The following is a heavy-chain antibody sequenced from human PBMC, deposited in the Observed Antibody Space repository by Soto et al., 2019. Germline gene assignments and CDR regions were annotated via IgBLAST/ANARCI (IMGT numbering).Heavy chain of an antibody. J-gene: IGHJ4*02. CDR1: GFTFSSYG. D-gene: IGHD6-13*01. Sequence: QVQLVESGGGVVQPGRSLRLSCAASGFTFSSYGMHWVRHAPGKGLEWVAVISYDGGNKYYADSVKGRFTISRDNSKNKLYLQMNSLRAEDTAVYYCAKGDRIAAAGHFDYWGQGTLVTVSS. CDR3: AKGDRIAAAGHFDY. V-gene: IGHV3-30*18. CDR2: ISYDGGNK.